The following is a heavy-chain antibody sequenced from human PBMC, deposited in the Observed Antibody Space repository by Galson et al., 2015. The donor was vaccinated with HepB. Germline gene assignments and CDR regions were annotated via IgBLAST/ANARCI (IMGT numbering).Heavy chain of an antibody. D-gene: IGHD3-22*01. CDR2: IIPILGIA. Sequence: SVKVSCKASGGTFSSYTISWVRQAPGQGLEWMGRIIPILGIANYAQKFQGRVTITADKSTSTAYMELSSLRSEDTAVYYCATVSVGYDRILASFKLKASAEYFQHWGQGTLVTVSS. CDR3: ATVSVGYDRILASFKLKASAEYFQH. CDR1: GGTFSSYT. V-gene: IGHV1-69*02. J-gene: IGHJ1*01.